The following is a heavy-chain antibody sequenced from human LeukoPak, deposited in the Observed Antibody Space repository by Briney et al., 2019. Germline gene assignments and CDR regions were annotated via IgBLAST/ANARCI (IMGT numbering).Heavy chain of an antibody. CDR3: ARGHYDVLAASYKWTPDY. CDR1: GFTFNTFN. J-gene: IGHJ4*02. CDR2: ITSGGDYI. Sequence: GGSLRLSCAASGFTFNTFNMNWVRQAPGKWLEWVSSITSGGDYISYADSVKGRFPTSRDNAKNSLSLQLTSLRVEDTAVYYCARGHYDVLAASYKWTPDYWGQGTLVTVSS. D-gene: IGHD3-9*01. V-gene: IGHV3-21*01.